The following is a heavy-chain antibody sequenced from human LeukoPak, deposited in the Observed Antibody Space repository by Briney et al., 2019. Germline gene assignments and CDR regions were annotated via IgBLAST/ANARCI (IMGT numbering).Heavy chain of an antibody. CDR2: IYSSGNT. D-gene: IGHD2-15*01. CDR3: ARNPNLVVVVLPTPSFFDY. J-gene: IGHJ4*02. V-gene: IGHV4-59*05. Sequence: SETLSLTCTVSGGFINSYYWGWIRQTPGKGLEWIGSIYSSGNTFYNPSFQSRVTVSVDTSKNQFSLQVTSVTAADAAMYYCARNPNLVVVVLPTPSFFDYWGQGTLVAVSS. CDR1: GGFINSYY.